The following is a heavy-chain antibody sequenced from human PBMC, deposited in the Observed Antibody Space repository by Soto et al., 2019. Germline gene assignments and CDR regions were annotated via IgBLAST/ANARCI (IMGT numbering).Heavy chain of an antibody. CDR1: GGSVSSTNW. CDR3: ARDRAVSARGSFDY. Sequence: QVQLQESGPGLVEPSGTLSLTCAVSGGSVSSTNWWCWVRQPPGKGLEWIGEIYHSGSTYYNPSLKSRVTISVDKSKNQFSLRLSSVTAADTAVYFCARDRAVSARGSFDYWGQGTLVTVSS. J-gene: IGHJ4*02. D-gene: IGHD6-19*01. V-gene: IGHV4-4*02. CDR2: IYHSGST.